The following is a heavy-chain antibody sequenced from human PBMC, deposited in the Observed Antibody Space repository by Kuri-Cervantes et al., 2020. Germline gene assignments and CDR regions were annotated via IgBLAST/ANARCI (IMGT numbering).Heavy chain of an antibody. J-gene: IGHJ6*02. D-gene: IGHD2-8*01. CDR1: GLIFSNYG. V-gene: IGHV3-30*18. CDR3: AKDVLMVYATPYGMDV. CDR2: ISDDASTT. Sequence: GESLKISCAASGLIFSNYGMHWVRQAPGKGLEWVAVISDDASTTYYADSVKGRFTISRDNSKNTLYLQMNSLRAEDTAVYYCAKDVLMVYATPYGMDVWGQGTTVTVSS.